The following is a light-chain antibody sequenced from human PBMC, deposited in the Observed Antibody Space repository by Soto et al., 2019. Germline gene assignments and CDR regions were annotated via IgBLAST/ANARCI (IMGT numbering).Light chain of an antibody. CDR2: EAS. J-gene: IGKJ4*01. Sequence: EIVMTQSPATLSVSPGERATLSCRARQSVSSSLAWYQQKPGQAPRLLMYEASNRATGVPARFSGSGSGTDFTLTISSLEPEDFAIYYCQQYGSSPLTFGGGTKVDIK. V-gene: IGKV3D-15*01. CDR3: QQYGSSPLT. CDR1: QSVSSS.